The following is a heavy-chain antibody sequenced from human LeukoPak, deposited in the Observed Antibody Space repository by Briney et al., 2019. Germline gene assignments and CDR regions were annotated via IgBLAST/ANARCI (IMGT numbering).Heavy chain of an antibody. CDR2: IYPGDSDT. CDR1: GYTFISFW. V-gene: IGHV5-51*01. J-gene: IGHJ2*01. D-gene: IGHD5-24*01. CDR3: ARGRWLPSWYFDL. Sequence: GESLKISCKGSGYTFISFWIGWVRQMPGKDLEWMGIIYPGDSDTRYSPSFQGQVTISADRSISTAFLQWSSLKASDTAIYYCARGRWLPSWYFDLWGRGTLVTVSS.